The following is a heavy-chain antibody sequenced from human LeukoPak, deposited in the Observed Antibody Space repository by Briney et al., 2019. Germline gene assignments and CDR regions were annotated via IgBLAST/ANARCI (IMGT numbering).Heavy chain of an antibody. CDR3: ARGRLHYGDYEKTFDY. CDR2: ITYSSSII. J-gene: IGHJ4*02. Sequence: GGSLRLSCAASGFTFSSYSMNWVRQAPGKGLEWVSYITYSSSIIYYADSVKGRFTISRDNAKNSLYLQMNSLRAEDTAVYYCARGRLHYGDYEKTFDYWGQETLVTVSS. V-gene: IGHV3-48*01. D-gene: IGHD4-17*01. CDR1: GFTFSSYS.